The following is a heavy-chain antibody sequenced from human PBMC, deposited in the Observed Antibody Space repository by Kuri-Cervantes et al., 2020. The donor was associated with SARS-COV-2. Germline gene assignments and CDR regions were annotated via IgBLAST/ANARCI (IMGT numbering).Heavy chain of an antibody. CDR2: IGTAGDT. D-gene: IGHD6-6*01. V-gene: IGHV3-13*01. Sequence: GESLKISCAASGFTFSSYDMHWVRQATGKGLEWVSAIGTAGDTYYPGSVKGRFTISRENAKNSLYLQMNSLRAGDTAVYYCARDTGIAARSRNFDYWGQGTMVTVSS. J-gene: IGHJ4*02. CDR1: GFTFSSYD. CDR3: ARDTGIAARSRNFDY.